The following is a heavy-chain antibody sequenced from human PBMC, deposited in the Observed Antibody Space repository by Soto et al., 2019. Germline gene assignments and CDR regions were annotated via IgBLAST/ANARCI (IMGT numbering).Heavy chain of an antibody. CDR3: ASPIYGSGSYYNNLGDY. J-gene: IGHJ4*02. CDR2: IWYDGSNK. Sequence: GGSLRLSCAASGFTFSSYGMHWVRQAPGKGLEWVAVIWYDGSNKYYADSVKGRFTISRDNSKNTLYLQMNSLRAEDTAVYYCASPIYGSGSYYNNLGDYWGQGTLVTVSS. D-gene: IGHD3-10*01. V-gene: IGHV3-33*01. CDR1: GFTFSSYG.